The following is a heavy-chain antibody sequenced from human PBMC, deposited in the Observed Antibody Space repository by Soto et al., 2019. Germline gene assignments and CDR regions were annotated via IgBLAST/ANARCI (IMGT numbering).Heavy chain of an antibody. CDR3: ARAGCDGGSCYTLVGLRYGMDV. CDR1: GFTFSSYA. D-gene: IGHD2-15*01. CDR2: ISYDGNNK. V-gene: IGHV3-30-3*01. Sequence: QVQLVESGGGVVQPGRSLRLSCAASGFTFSSYAMYWVRQAPGKGLEWVAVISYDGNNKYYADSVKGRFTISRDNSKNTLYLQINSLRAEETAVYYCARAGCDGGSCYTLVGLRYGMDVWGQGTTVTVSS. J-gene: IGHJ6*02.